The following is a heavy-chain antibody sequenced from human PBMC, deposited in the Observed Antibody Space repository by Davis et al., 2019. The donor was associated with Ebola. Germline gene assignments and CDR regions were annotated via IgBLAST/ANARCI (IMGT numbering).Heavy chain of an antibody. V-gene: IGHV1-8*01. CDR2: LNPNSGNT. D-gene: IGHD2-8*01. J-gene: IGHJ4*02. CDR1: GYTFTNYD. Sequence: ASVKVSCKTSGYTFTNYDINWVRQATGQGLEWMGWLNPNSGNTDSTHKFQGRLTMTKNISIDTAYMELSTLTSEDMAVYYCARRVYSRSGFDSWGQGTLVTVSS. CDR3: ARRVYSRSGFDS.